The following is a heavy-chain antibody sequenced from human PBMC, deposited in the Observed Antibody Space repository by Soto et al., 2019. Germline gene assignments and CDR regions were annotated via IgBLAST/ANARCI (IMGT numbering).Heavy chain of an antibody. J-gene: IGHJ5*02. CDR1: GGSISSGGYY. D-gene: IGHD3-10*01. V-gene: IGHV4-31*03. CDR2: IYYSGST. CDR3: AREEMNYYGSGNWFDP. Sequence: QVQLQESGPGLVKPSQTLSLTCTVSGGSISSGGYYWSWIRQHPGKGLEWIGYIYYSGSTYYNPSLKSRVTISVDTSKNQFSLKLSSVTAADTAVYYCAREEMNYYGSGNWFDPWGQGTLVTVSS.